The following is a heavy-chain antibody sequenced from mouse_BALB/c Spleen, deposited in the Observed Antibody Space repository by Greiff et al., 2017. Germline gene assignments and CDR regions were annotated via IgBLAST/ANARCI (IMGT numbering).Heavy chain of an antibody. V-gene: IGHV5-6-4*01. CDR1: GFTFSSYT. J-gene: IGHJ4*01. Sequence: EVQVVESGGGLVKPGGSLKLSCAASGFTFSSYTMSWVRQTPEKRLEWVATISSGGSYTYYPDSVKGRFTISRDNAKNTLYLQMSSLKSEDTAMYYCTRGGYAMDYWGQGTSVTVSS. CDR2: ISSGGSYT. CDR3: TRGGYAMDY.